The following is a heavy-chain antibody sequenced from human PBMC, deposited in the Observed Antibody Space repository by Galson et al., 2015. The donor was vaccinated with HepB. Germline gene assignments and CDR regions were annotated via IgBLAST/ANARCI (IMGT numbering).Heavy chain of an antibody. D-gene: IGHD3-3*01. CDR1: GFTFSDYY. CDR2: ISSSSSYT. V-gene: IGHV3-11*06. J-gene: IGHJ4*02. CDR3: ARGIDFWSGYSPLPPDY. Sequence: SLRLSCAASGFTFSDYYMSWIRQAPGKGLEWVSYISSSSSYTNYADSVKGRFTISRDNAKNSLYLQMNSLRAEDTAVYYCARGIDFWSGYSPLPPDYWGQGTLVTVSS.